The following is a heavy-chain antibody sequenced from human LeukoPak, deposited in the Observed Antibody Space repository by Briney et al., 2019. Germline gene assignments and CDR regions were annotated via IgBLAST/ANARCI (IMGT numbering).Heavy chain of an antibody. CDR2: ISSSSSYI. V-gene: IGHV3-21*01. D-gene: IGHD2-2*01. J-gene: IGHJ4*02. CDR3: ARDGGYCSSTSCLAEYDY. CDR1: GFTFSSYS. Sequence: GGSLRLSCAASGFTFSSYSMNWVRQAPGKGLEWVSSISSSSSYIYYAVSVKGRFTIPRDNAKNSLYLQMNSLRAEDTAVYYCARDGGYCSSTSCLAEYDYWGQGTLVTVSS.